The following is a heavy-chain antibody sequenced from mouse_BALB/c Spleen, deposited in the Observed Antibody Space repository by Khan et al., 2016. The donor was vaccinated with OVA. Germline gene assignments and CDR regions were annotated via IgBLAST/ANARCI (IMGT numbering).Heavy chain of an antibody. CDR3: ASHLTGSFAY. Sequence: EVQLVESGGDLVKPGGSLKLSCAASGFIFSSYSMSWVRQTLDKRLEWVATISSGGDYTYYPDNVKGRFTISRDNAKNTLYLQMSSLKSEDTAMYYCASHLTGSFAYWGQGTLVTVSA. CDR1: GFIFSSYS. CDR2: ISSGGDYT. V-gene: IGHV5-6*01. J-gene: IGHJ3*01. D-gene: IGHD4-1*01.